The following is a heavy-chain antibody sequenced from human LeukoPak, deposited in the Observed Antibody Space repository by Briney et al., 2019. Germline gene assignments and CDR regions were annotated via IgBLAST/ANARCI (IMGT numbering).Heavy chain of an antibody. CDR3: ASTIFGVVIYDY. CDR1: GGTFSSYA. Sequence: SVKVSFKASGGTFSSYAISWVRQAPGQGLEWMGRIIPILGIANYAQKFQGRVTITADKSTSTAYMELSSLRSEDTAVYYCASTIFGVVIYDYWGQGTLVTVSS. V-gene: IGHV1-69*04. CDR2: IIPILGIA. D-gene: IGHD3-3*01. J-gene: IGHJ4*02.